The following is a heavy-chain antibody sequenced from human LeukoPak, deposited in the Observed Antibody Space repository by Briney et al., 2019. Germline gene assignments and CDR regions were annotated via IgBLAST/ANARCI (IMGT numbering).Heavy chain of an antibody. V-gene: IGHV4-34*01. Sequence: SETLSLTCAVYGGSFSGYYWSWIRQPPGKGLEWIGEINHSGSTNYNPSLKSRVTISVDTSKNQFSLKLSSVTAADTAVYYCAGVTRYYFDYWGQGTLVTVSS. CDR1: GGSFSGYY. J-gene: IGHJ4*02. CDR2: INHSGST. CDR3: AGVTRYYFDY. D-gene: IGHD4-23*01.